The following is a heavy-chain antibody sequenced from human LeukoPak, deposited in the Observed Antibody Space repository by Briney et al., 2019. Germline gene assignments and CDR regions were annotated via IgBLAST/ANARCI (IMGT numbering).Heavy chain of an antibody. V-gene: IGHV3-15*01. J-gene: IGHJ4*02. CDR2: IKSKTDGGTT. Sequence: GGSLRLSCAASGFTFSSYEMNWVRQAPGKGLEWVGRIKSKTDGGTTDYAAPVKGRFTISRDDSKNTLYLQMNSLKTEDTAVYYCTTKGGQRYYFDYWGQGTLVTVSS. CDR1: GFTFSSYE. D-gene: IGHD5-24*01. CDR3: TTKGGQRYYFDY.